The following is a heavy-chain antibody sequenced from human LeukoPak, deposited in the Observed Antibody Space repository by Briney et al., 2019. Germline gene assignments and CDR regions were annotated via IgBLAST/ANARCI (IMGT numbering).Heavy chain of an antibody. D-gene: IGHD3-10*01. V-gene: IGHV3-74*01. CDR1: GFTFNYYW. Sequence: PGGSLRLSCAASGFTFNYYWMHWVRQAPGKGLEWVSRLNSTGSGTSYADSVKGRFTISRDNAKNTMYLQMHNLRAEDTALYYCARARGSGSYYNYFDYWGQGTLVTVSS. J-gene: IGHJ4*02. CDR2: LNSTGSGT. CDR3: ARARGSGSYYNYFDY.